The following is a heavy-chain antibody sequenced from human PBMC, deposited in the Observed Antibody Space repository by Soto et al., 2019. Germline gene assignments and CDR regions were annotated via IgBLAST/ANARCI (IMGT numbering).Heavy chain of an antibody. CDR1: GYTFTSYD. D-gene: IGHD2-21*01. CDR2: MNPNSGNT. V-gene: IGHV1-8*01. J-gene: IGHJ6*02. CDR3: ARTGSGICGGDCYGMDV. Sequence: GASVKVSCKASGYTFTSYDINWVRQATGQGLEWMGWMNPNSGNTGYAQKFQGRVTMTRNTSISTAYMELSSLRSEDTAVYYCARTGSGICGGDCYGMDVWGQGTTVTVSS.